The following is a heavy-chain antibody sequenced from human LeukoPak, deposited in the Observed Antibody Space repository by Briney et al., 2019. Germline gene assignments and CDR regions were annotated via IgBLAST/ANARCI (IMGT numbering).Heavy chain of an antibody. D-gene: IGHD2-2*01. CDR3: AKGASDIVVVTSIYYLDY. V-gene: IGHV3-21*01. CDR1: GFTFSSYS. CDR2: ISSSSSYI. Sequence: GGSLRLSCAASGFTFSSYSMNWVRQAPGKGLEWVSSISSSSSYIYYADSVKGRFTISRDNAKNSLYLQMNSLRAEDTAVYYCAKGASDIVVVTSIYYLDYWGQGTLVTVSS. J-gene: IGHJ4*02.